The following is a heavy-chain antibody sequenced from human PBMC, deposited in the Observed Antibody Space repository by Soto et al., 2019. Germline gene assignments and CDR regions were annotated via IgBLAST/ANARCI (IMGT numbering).Heavy chain of an antibody. Sequence: GGSLRLSCAASEFSFRSYWMTWVRQAPGKGLEWVALINEDGSQKYYVGSVKGRFIISRDNAKDSVYMQMGSLRAGDTAVYFCARVGRYGWDFDHWGQGTLVTVSS. CDR2: INEDGSQK. J-gene: IGHJ4*02. V-gene: IGHV3-7*01. D-gene: IGHD5-18*01. CDR1: EFSFRSYW. CDR3: ARVGRYGWDFDH.